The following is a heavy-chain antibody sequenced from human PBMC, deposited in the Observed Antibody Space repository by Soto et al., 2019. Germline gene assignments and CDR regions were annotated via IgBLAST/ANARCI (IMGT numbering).Heavy chain of an antibody. CDR2: IIPLFGTT. Sequence: QVQVVQSGVEVRRPGSSVKFSCKASGDTFKNCVISWVRQAPGQGLEWMGGIIPLFGTTDFAQRFQGRLTITTDESTTTAYMALSRLRSEDTATYYCAAELGFGKLSVVWGQGTTVIVSS. J-gene: IGHJ6*02. CDR3: AAELGFGKLSVV. D-gene: IGHD3-10*01. V-gene: IGHV1-69*01. CDR1: GDTFKNCV.